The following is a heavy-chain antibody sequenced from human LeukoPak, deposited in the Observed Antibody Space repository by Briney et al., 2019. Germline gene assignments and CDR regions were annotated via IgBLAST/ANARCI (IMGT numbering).Heavy chain of an antibody. J-gene: IGHJ4*02. CDR2: ISDSGGNT. Sequence: GGSLRLSCAASGFTFSSYAMTWVRQAPGKGLGWVSTISDSGGNTYYADSVAGRFTISRGNSRDTLYLQMNSLRADYTAVYFCPRGGFLGPDYWGQGTLVTVSS. D-gene: IGHD3-16*01. CDR3: PRGGFLGPDY. CDR1: GFTFSSYA. V-gene: IGHV3-23*01.